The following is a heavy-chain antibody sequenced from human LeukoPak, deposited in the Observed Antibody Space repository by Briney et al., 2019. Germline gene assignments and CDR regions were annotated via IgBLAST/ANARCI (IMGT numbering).Heavy chain of an antibody. CDR3: ARGSLRYFAWLLPGNFDY. D-gene: IGHD3-9*01. CDR2: MNPNSGNT. CDR1: GYTFTSYD. V-gene: IGHV1-8*01. J-gene: IGHJ4*02. Sequence: ASVKVSCKASGYTFTSYDINWVRQATGQGLEWMGWMNPNSGNTGYAQKFQGRVTMTRNTSISTAYMELSSLRSEDPAVYYCARGSLRYFAWLLPGNFDYWGQGTLVTVSS.